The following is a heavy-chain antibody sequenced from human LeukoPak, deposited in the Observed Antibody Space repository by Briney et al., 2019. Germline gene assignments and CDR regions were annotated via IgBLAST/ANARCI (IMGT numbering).Heavy chain of an antibody. CDR1: GYTFTSYY. D-gene: IGHD4-17*01. J-gene: IGHJ3*02. CDR2: INPSGGST. CDR3: ARVRDGDSKNDAFDI. V-gene: IGHV1-46*01. Sequence: GASVNVSCKASGYTFTSYYMHWVRQAPGQGLEWMGIINPSGGSTSYAQKFQGRVTMTRDMSTSTVYMELSSLRSEDTVVYYCARVRDGDSKNDAFDIWGQGTMVTVSS.